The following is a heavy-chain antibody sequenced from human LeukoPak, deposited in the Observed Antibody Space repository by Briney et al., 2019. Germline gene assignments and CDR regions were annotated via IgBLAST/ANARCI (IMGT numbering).Heavy chain of an antibody. D-gene: IGHD3-9*01. CDR2: ISSSSSYT. CDR3: ARGGKGDTLTGHFDY. J-gene: IGHJ4*02. CDR1: GFTFSDYY. V-gene: IGHV3-11*06. Sequence: GGSLRLSCAASGFTFSDYYMSWIRQAPGKGLEWVSYISSSSSYTNYADSVKGRFTISRDNAKNSLYLQMNSLRAEDTAVYYCARGGKGDTLTGHFDYWGQGTLVTVSS.